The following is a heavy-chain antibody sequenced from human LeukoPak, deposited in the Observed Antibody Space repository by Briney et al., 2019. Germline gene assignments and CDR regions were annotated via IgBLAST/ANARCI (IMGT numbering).Heavy chain of an antibody. Sequence: EGSLRLSCAASDSMSRRFKMNWVRQAPGKGLEWVSYISDDSSTIHYADSVKGRFTISRDNAENSLYLQMNSLRAEDTAVYYCARGGYNYGSVFDYWGQGTLVTVSS. CDR1: DSMSRRFK. J-gene: IGHJ4*02. CDR3: ARGGYNYGSVFDY. D-gene: IGHD5-18*01. CDR2: ISDDSSTI. V-gene: IGHV3-48*01.